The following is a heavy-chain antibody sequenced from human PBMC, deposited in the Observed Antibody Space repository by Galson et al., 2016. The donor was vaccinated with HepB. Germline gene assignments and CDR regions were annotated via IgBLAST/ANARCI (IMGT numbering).Heavy chain of an antibody. D-gene: IGHD3-3*01. CDR1: GFTFSNAW. J-gene: IGHJ6*02. CDR3: IPTVSFWCGPYGIQV. V-gene: IGHV3-15*01. Sequence: SLRLSCAASGFTFSNAWMTWVRQAPGKGLEWVGHIKSKTDDGKTEHAAPVKGRFTISRDDSKNTLYLEMNSLKIEDTAVYYCIPTVSFWCGPYGIQVWGQGTTVTVSS. CDR2: IKSKTDDGKT.